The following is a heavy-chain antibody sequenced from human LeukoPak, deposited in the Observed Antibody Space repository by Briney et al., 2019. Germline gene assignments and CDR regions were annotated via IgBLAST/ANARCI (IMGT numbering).Heavy chain of an antibody. D-gene: IGHD4-17*01. J-gene: IGHJ3*01. CDR2: IYSSGST. V-gene: IGHV4-4*08. CDR3: ARDDYGVFDAFDV. Sequence: SETLSLTCTVSGGSISSHYWSWIRQPPGKGLEWIGYIYSSGSTNYNPSLKSRVTISLDTSKNQFSLHLTSVTAADTAVYFCARDDYGVFDAFDVWGQGTVVTVSS. CDR1: GGSISSHY.